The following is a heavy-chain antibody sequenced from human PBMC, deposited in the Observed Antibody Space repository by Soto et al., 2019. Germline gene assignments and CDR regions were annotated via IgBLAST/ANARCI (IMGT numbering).Heavy chain of an antibody. CDR2: TYYRSKWYN. D-gene: IGHD5-18*01. CDR3: ARGYSYGYVGAYYFDY. J-gene: IGHJ4*02. CDR1: GDSVSSNSAA. Sequence: SQTLSLTCATSGDSVSSNSAAWNWIRQSPSRGLEWLGRTYYRSKWYNDYAVSVKSRITINPDTSKNQFSLQLNSVTPEDTAVYYCARGYSYGYVGAYYFDYWGQGTLVTVSS. V-gene: IGHV6-1*01.